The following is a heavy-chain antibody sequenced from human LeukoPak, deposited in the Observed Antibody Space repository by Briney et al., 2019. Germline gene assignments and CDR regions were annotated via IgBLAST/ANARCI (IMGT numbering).Heavy chain of an antibody. CDR3: ARVVVVVPALFYFDY. Sequence: SETLSLTCAVYGGSFSGYYWSWIRQPPGKGLEWIGEINHSGSTNYNPSLKSRVTISVATSKNQSSLKLSSVTAADTAVYYCARVVVVVPALFYFDYWGQGTLVTVSS. CDR2: INHSGST. V-gene: IGHV4-34*01. D-gene: IGHD2-2*01. J-gene: IGHJ4*02. CDR1: GGSFSGYY.